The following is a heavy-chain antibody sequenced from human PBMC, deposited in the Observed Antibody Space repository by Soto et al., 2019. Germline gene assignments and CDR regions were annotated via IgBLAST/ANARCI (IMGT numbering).Heavy chain of an antibody. Sequence: PSETLSLTFDVSVEPMTGGYYWGWIRQSPGKGLEWIGSIYYGGTTYYNPSLRSRLAISIDTSKNQFSLRLSSVTAADTALYYCARGWYYFDVWGHGSLVTVSS. J-gene: IGHJ4*01. CDR3: ARGWYYFDV. CDR2: IYYGGTT. D-gene: IGHD2-15*01. V-gene: IGHV4-38-2*01. CDR1: VEPMTGGYY.